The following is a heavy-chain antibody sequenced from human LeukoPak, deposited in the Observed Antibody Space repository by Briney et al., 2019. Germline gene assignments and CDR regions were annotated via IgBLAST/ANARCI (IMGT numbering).Heavy chain of an antibody. CDR1: GGSISSSSYY. D-gene: IGHD2-15*01. CDR3: ARDRGYCDGGSCYLFDS. CDR2: IYYSGST. V-gene: IGHV4-39*07. Sequence: SETLSLTCTVSGGSISSSSYYWGWIRQPPGKGLEWIGEIYYSGSTKYNPSLKSRVTISVDKSKSQFSLKLSSVTAADTAVYYCARDRGYCDGGSCYLFDSWGQGTLVTVSS. J-gene: IGHJ4*02.